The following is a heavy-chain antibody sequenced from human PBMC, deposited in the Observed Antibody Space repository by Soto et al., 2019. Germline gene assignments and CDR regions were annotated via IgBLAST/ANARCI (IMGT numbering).Heavy chain of an antibody. J-gene: IGHJ4*02. CDR1: GYTFTGYY. Sequence: QVQLVQSGAEVKKPGASVKVSCKASGYTFTGYYMHWVRQAPGQGLEWMGWINPNSGGTNYAQKFQGWVTMTRDTSISTAYMELSRLRSDDTAVYYSARGGPRLIYRSGEEFDYWGQGTLVTVSS. CDR2: INPNSGGT. D-gene: IGHD6-19*01. V-gene: IGHV1-2*04. CDR3: ARGGPRLIYRSGEEFDY.